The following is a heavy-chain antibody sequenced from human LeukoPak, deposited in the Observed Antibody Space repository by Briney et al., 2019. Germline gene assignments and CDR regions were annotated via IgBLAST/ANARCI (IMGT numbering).Heavy chain of an antibody. CDR2: IKGDGSST. CDR3: VKDMMGSTDYYYGLDV. D-gene: IGHD3-10*01. Sequence: GGSLRLSCAASGFTFSTYWMHWVRQAPGKGLVWVSRIKGDGSSTIYADSVKGRFTISRDNSKNTLYLQTSSLRPEDTAVYFCVKDMMGSTDYYYGLDVWGQGTTVTVSS. CDR1: GFTFSTYW. V-gene: IGHV3-74*01. J-gene: IGHJ6*02.